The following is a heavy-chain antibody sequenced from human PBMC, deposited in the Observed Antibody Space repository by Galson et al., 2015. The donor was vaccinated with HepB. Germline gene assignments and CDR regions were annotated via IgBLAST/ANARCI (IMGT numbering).Heavy chain of an antibody. Sequence: SLRLSCAASGFTFSSYGMHWVRQAPGKGLEWVAVISYDGSNKYYADSVKGRFTISRDNSKNTLYLQMNSLRAEDTAVYYCTKGGPSLLWFGELLDWGQGTLVTVSS. CDR1: GFTFSSYG. J-gene: IGHJ4*02. CDR2: ISYDGSNK. V-gene: IGHV3-30*18. D-gene: IGHD3-10*01. CDR3: TKGGPSLLWFGELLD.